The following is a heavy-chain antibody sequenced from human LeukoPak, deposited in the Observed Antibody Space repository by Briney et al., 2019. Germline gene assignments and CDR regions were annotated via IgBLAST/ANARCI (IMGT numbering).Heavy chain of an antibody. V-gene: IGHV4-39*07. Sequence: PSETLSLTCTVSGGSVSSSGFYWGWIRQPPGKGLEWIGSIYYSGTTYYNPSLKSRVTISVDTSKNQFSLKLSPVTDADTAVYYCARDWSDNGDGYFQHWGQSTLVTVSS. CDR3: ARDWSDNGDGYFQH. CDR1: GGSVSSSGFY. CDR2: IYYSGTT. J-gene: IGHJ1*01. D-gene: IGHD4-17*01.